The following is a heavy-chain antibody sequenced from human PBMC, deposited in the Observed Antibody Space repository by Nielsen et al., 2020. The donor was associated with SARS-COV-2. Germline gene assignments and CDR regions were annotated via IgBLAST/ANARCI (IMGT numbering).Heavy chain of an antibody. CDR1: GGSISSSSYY. CDR2: IYYSGST. V-gene: IGHV4-39*01. J-gene: IGHJ4*02. CDR3: ARRPYDYGDYYFDY. Sequence: SETLSLTCTVSGGSISSSSYYWGWIRQPPGKGLEWIGSIYYSGSTYYNPSLKSRVTISVDTSKNQFSLKLSSVTAADTAVYYCARRPYDYGDYYFDYWGQGTLVTVSS. D-gene: IGHD4-17*01.